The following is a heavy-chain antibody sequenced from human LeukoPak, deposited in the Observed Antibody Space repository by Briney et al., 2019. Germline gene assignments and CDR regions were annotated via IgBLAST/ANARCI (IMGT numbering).Heavy chain of an antibody. CDR1: GGSFSGYY. V-gene: IGHV4-34*01. CDR3: ARLNRDIVVVVAATHFDY. Sequence: SETLSLTCAVYGGSFSGYYWSWLRQPPGKGLEWIGEINHSGSTNYNPSLKSRVTISVDTSKNQFSLKLSSVTAADTAVYYCARLNRDIVVVVAATHFDYWGQGTLVTVSS. J-gene: IGHJ4*02. D-gene: IGHD2-15*01. CDR2: INHSGST.